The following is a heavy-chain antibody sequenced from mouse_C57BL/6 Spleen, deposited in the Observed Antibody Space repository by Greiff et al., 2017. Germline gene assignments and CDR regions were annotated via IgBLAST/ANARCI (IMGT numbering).Heavy chain of an antibody. J-gene: IGHJ2*01. CDR3: ARRGVVAYD. V-gene: IGHV1-61*01. CDR1: GYTFTSYW. D-gene: IGHD1-1*01. CDR2: IYPSDSET. Sequence: QVQLKQPGAELVRPGSSVKLSCKASGYTFTSYWMDWVKQRPGQGLEWIGNIYPSDSETNYNQKFKDKATLTVDKSSSTAYMQLSSLTSEDSAVYYCARRGVVAYDWGQGTTLTVSS.